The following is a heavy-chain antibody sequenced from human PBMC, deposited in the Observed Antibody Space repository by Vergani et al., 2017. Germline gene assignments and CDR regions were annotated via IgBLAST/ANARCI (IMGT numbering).Heavy chain of an antibody. CDR3: ASPGWQGFYGNFDN. CDR1: GISISQTYH. J-gene: IGHJ4*02. D-gene: IGHD2-15*01. V-gene: IGHV4-38-2*01. CDR2: VYHRGAI. Sequence: HVLLQGLSPGLVKPSETLSLTCVVSGISISQTYHWAWIRQTPGKGLEWIGSVYHRGAISYNPALVSRVTISVDTSSNELSLKLTSVTAADPAVYYCASPGWQGFYGNFDNWGQGTLVTVSS.